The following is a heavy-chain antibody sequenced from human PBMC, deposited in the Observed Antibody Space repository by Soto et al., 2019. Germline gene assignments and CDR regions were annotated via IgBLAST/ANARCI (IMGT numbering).Heavy chain of an antibody. V-gene: IGHV4-59*01. CDR3: ARDLGRGVIPDLYYYYYMDV. J-gene: IGHJ6*03. CDR2: IYYSGST. CDR1: GGSISSYY. Sequence: SETLSLTCTVSGGSISSYYWSWIRQPPGKGLEWIGYIYYSGSTNYNPSLKSRVTISVDTSKNQFSLKLSSVTAADTAVYYCARDLGRGVIPDLYYYYYMDVWGKGTTVTVSS. D-gene: IGHD3-10*01.